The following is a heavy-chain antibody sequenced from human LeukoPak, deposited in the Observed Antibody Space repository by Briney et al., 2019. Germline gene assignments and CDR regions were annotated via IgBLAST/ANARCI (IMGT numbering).Heavy chain of an antibody. D-gene: IGHD2-2*01. Sequence: ASVKVSCKASGGTFSSYAISWVRQAPGQGLEWMGGIIPIFGTANYAQKFQGRVTITADESTSTAYMELSSLRSEDTAVYYCARDLHPEYCSSTSCPDDAFDIWGQGTMVTVSS. J-gene: IGHJ3*02. CDR2: IIPIFGTA. CDR3: ARDLHPEYCSSTSCPDDAFDI. CDR1: GGTFSSYA. V-gene: IGHV1-69*13.